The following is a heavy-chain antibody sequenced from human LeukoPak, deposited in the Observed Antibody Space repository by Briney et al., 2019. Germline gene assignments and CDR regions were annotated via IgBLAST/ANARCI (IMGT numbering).Heavy chain of an antibody. D-gene: IGHD3-10*01. J-gene: IGHJ5*02. CDR2: ITYSGSNE. CDR1: GFTFSRYG. Sequence: GRSLRLSCAASGFTFSRYGIHWVRQAPGKGLEWVALITYSGSNEYYADSVKGRFTVSRDDSRNTAFLQMNSLRPEDTAVYYCAKDLGGSGSPWGQGTLVIVSS. CDR3: AKDLGGSGSP. V-gene: IGHV3-30*18.